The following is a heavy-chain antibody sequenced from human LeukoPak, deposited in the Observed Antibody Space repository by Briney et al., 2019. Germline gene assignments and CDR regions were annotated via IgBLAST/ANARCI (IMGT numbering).Heavy chain of an antibody. V-gene: IGHV4-39*01. CDR1: GGSISSSSYY. J-gene: IGHJ6*03. CDR2: IYYSGST. Sequence: SETLSLTCTVSGGSISSSSYYWGWIRQPPGKGLEWIGSIYYSGSTYYNPSLKSRVTISVDTSKNQFSLKLSSVTAADTAVYYCARHGPHHYYYYMDVWGKGTTVTISS. CDR3: ARHGPHHYYYYMDV.